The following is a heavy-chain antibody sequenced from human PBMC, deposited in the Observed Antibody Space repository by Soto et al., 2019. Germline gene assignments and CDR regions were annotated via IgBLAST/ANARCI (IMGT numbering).Heavy chain of an antibody. CDR2: IDPIDSKT. J-gene: IGHJ6*02. CDR3: ARRIAAASGDYYYAFDV. V-gene: IGHV5-10-1*01. Sequence: GESLKISCKGSGYNFDTYWINWVRQTPGKGLEWMGRIDPIDSKTKYSPSLEGHITISVDKSISTTYLQWSSLKASDTAIYYCARRIAAASGDYYYAFDVWGQGTAVTVS. D-gene: IGHD6-6*01. CDR1: GYNFDTYW.